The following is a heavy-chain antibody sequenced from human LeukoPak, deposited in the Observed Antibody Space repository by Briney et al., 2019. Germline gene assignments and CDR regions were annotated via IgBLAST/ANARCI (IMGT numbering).Heavy chain of an antibody. CDR1: GFTLSSSA. CDR2: IGSDDTP. CDR3: VRVHCSGGGCYQRNDGLEI. J-gene: IGHJ3*02. V-gene: IGHV3-23*01. Sequence: GGSLRLSCAASGFTLSSSAISWVRQAPGKGLKWVSAIGSDDTPYYADSVKGRFTISRDNTKNSLYLQMNSLRAEDTAVYYCVRVHCSGGGCYQRNDGLEIWGQGTMVTVSS. D-gene: IGHD2-15*01.